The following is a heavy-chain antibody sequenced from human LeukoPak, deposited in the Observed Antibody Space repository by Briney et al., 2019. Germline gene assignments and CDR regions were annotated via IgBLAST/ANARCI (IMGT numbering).Heavy chain of an antibody. CDR1: GGSFSGYY. V-gene: IGHV4-34*01. CDR2: INHSGST. D-gene: IGHD3-10*01. Sequence: SETLSLTCAVYGGSFSGYYWSWIRQPPGKGLEWIGDINHSGSTNYNPYLKSRVTISVDTSKNQFSLKLSSVTAADTAVYYCARGYGVYYGSGSYYRDYYYGMDVWGKGTTVTVSS. J-gene: IGHJ6*04. CDR3: ARGYGVYYGSGSYYRDYYYGMDV.